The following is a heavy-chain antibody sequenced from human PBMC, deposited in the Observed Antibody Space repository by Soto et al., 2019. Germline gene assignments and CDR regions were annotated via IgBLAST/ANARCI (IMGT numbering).Heavy chain of an antibody. CDR1: GGTFSSYA. V-gene: IGHV1-69*12. CDR3: ARGEGAVAGTEYYYGMDV. CDR2: IIPIFGTA. D-gene: IGHD6-19*01. J-gene: IGHJ6*02. Sequence: QVQLVQSGAEVKKPGSSVKVSCKASGGTFSSYAISWVRQAPGQGLEWMGGIIPIFGTANYAQKFQGRVTITAAESTSPAYMELSSLRSEDTAVYYCARGEGAVAGTEYYYGMDVWGQGTTVTVSS.